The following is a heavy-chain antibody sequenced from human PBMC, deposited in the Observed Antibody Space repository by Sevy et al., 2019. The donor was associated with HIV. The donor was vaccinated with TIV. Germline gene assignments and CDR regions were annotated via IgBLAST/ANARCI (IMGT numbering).Heavy chain of an antibody. Sequence: GGSLRLSCAASGFTFSSYDMHWVRQATGKGREWVSAIGTAGDTYYPGSVKGRFTISRVNAKNSLYLQMNSLRVGDTAVYYCARAYSSGWYDYWGQGTLVTVSS. V-gene: IGHV3-13*01. J-gene: IGHJ4*02. CDR3: ARAYSSGWYDY. D-gene: IGHD6-19*01. CDR1: GFTFSSYD. CDR2: IGTAGDT.